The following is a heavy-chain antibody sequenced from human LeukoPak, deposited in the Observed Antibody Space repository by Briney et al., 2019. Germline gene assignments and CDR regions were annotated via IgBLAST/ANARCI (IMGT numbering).Heavy chain of an antibody. Sequence: GGSLRLSCAASGFTFSSYAMSWVRQAPGKGLEWVSAISGSGDSTYYGDSVKGRFTISRDNSKNTLYLQMNSLRAEDTAVYYCAKDQQQWLVRSLGIDYWGQGTLVTVSS. J-gene: IGHJ4*02. V-gene: IGHV3-23*01. CDR3: AKDQQQWLVRSLGIDY. CDR1: GFTFSSYA. CDR2: ISGSGDST. D-gene: IGHD6-19*01.